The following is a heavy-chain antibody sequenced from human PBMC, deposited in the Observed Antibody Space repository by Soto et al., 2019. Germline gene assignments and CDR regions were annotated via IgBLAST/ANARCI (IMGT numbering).Heavy chain of an antibody. CDR1: GGSFSGYY. CDR2: INHSGST. V-gene: IGHV4-34*01. Sequence: PSETLSLTCAVYGGSFSGYYWSWIRQPPGKGLEWIGEINHSGSTNYNPSLKSRVTISVDTSKNQFSLKLSSVTAADTAVYYCARGARSDIAAQNWFDPWGQGTLVTVSS. CDR3: ARGARSDIAAQNWFDP. D-gene: IGHD6-6*01. J-gene: IGHJ5*02.